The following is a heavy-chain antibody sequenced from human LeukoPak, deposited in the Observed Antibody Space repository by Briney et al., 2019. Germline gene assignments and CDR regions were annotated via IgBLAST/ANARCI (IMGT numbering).Heavy chain of an antibody. J-gene: IGHJ1*01. CDR2: IHYSGST. Sequence: SETLSLTCSVSGGSISSYYWSWIRQPPGKGLEWIGYIHYSGSTNYNPSLKSRVTITVDTSKNQFSLKLTSMTAADTAVYYCVRAPWDAAVQFQLWGQGTLVTVSS. CDR1: GGSISSYY. V-gene: IGHV4-59*01. CDR3: VRAPWDAAVQFQL. D-gene: IGHD6-13*01.